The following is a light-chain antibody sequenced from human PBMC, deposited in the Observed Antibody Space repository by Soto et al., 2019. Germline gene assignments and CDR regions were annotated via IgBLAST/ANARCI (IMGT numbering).Light chain of an antibody. V-gene: IGKV1-39*01. CDR1: QSISSY. J-gene: IGKJ1*01. CDR2: AAS. Sequence: DIQMTQSPSSLSASLGDRVTITCRASQSISSYLNWYQQKPWKAPKLLIYAASSLQSGVPSRFSGSGSGTDFTLTISSLQPEYFATYYCQQSYSTPRTFGQGTKVDI. CDR3: QQSYSTPRT.